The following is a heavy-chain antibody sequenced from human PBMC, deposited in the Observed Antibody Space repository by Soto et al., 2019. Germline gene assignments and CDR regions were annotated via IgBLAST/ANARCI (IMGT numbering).Heavy chain of an antibody. V-gene: IGHV1-69*13. CDR1: GGTFSSYA. J-gene: IGHJ4*02. Sequence: SVKVSCKASGGTFSSYAISWVRQAPGQGLEWMGGIIPIFGTANYAQKFQGRVTITADESTSTAYMELSSLRSEDTAVYYCARETMATRNFDYWGQGTLVTVSS. CDR3: ARETMATRNFDY. CDR2: IIPIFGTA. D-gene: IGHD5-12*01.